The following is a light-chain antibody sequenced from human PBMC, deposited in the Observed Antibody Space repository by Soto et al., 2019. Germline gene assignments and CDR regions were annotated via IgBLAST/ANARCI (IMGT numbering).Light chain of an antibody. J-gene: IGKJ4*01. CDR2: AAS. CDR3: QQYYRWPVT. Sequence: IVVTQSPATLSVSPGERVTFSCKASLFIANHLAWYQHKPGQSPRLLIHAASTGAPGVPARFSGSWSGAEFTLTIDSLQSDDSAIYYCQQYYRWPVTFGGGTKVDIK. V-gene: IGKV3-15*01. CDR1: LFIANH.